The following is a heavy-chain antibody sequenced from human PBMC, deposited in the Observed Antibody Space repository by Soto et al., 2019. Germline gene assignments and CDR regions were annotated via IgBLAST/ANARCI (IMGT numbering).Heavy chain of an antibody. CDR1: GFTFSSYA. Sequence: EVQLLESGGGLVQPGGSLRLSCAASGFTFSSYAMSWVRQAPGKGLEWVSAISGSGGSTYYADSVKGRFTISRDNAKNTLDLQRNNLRAEDTAVYYCAKDGVVVVAATSDAFDTWGQGTMVTVSS. CDR2: ISGSGGST. D-gene: IGHD2-15*01. CDR3: AKDGVVVVAATSDAFDT. V-gene: IGHV3-23*01. J-gene: IGHJ3*02.